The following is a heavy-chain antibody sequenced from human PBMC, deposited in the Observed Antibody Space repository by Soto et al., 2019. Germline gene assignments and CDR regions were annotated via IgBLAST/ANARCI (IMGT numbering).Heavy chain of an antibody. CDR2: IYHSGST. Sequence: QLQLQESGSGLVKPSQTLSLTCAVSGGSISSGGYSWSWIRQPPGKGLEWIGYIYHSGSTYYNPSIKSRVTISVDRSKNQFSLKLSSVTAADTAVYYCAREHIAAGYGMDVWGQGTTVTVSS. D-gene: IGHD6-13*01. CDR1: GGSISSGGYS. V-gene: IGHV4-30-2*01. J-gene: IGHJ6*02. CDR3: AREHIAAGYGMDV.